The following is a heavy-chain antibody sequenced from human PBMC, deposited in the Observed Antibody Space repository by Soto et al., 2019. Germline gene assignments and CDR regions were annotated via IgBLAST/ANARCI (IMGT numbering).Heavy chain of an antibody. CDR3: ARAHPFDP. Sequence: TLSLTCAVSGGSISSGGYSWSWIRQPPGKGLEWIGYIYHSGSTYYNPSLKSRVTISVDRSKNQFSLKLSSVTAADTAVYYCARAHPFDPWGQGTLVTVSS. CDR2: IYHSGST. CDR1: GGSISSGGYS. J-gene: IGHJ5*02. V-gene: IGHV4-30-2*01.